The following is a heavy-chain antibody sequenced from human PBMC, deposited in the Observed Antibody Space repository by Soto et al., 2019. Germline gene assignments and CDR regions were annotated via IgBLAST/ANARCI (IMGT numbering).Heavy chain of an antibody. CDR1: GGSIRSSSYY. D-gene: IGHD6-13*01. V-gene: IGHV4-39*01. CDR2: IDYSGST. Sequence: QLQLQESGPGLVKPSETLSLTCTVSGGSIRSSSYYWGWIRQPPGKGLEWIGSIDYSGSTYYNPSLKSRVTISVDTAQNQCSLKLISVTAADTAVYYCASHGSRYRGIAAAFSYWGQGPLVTVSS. J-gene: IGHJ4*02. CDR3: ASHGSRYRGIAAAFSY.